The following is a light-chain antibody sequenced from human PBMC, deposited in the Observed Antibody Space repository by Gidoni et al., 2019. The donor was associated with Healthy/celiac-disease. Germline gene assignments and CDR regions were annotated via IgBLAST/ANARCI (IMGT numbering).Light chain of an antibody. Sequence: SYELTQPPSVSVSPGQTASITCSGDKLGDKYACWYQPKPGQSPVLVIYQDSTRPSGIPERFSGSNSGNTATLTIRGTQAMDEADYYGQAWDSSTHVVFGGGTKLTVL. CDR1: KLGDKY. J-gene: IGLJ2*01. CDR3: QAWDSSTHVV. V-gene: IGLV3-1*01. CDR2: QDS.